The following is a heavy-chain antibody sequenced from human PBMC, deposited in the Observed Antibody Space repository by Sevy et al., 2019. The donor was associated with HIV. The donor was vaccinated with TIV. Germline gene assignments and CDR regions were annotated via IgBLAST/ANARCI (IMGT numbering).Heavy chain of an antibody. CDR3: ARDLGRYSSGHFDY. CDR2: ISAYNGDT. J-gene: IGHJ4*02. CDR1: GYIFNTYG. V-gene: IGHV1-18*01. Sequence: ASVKVSCKASGYIFNTYGISWVRQAPGQGPEWLGWISAYNGDTNYAQKFQGRLTMTVDTSTSKAYMELRSLRSDDTAVYYCARDLGRYSSGHFDYWGQGTQVTVSS. D-gene: IGHD3-22*01.